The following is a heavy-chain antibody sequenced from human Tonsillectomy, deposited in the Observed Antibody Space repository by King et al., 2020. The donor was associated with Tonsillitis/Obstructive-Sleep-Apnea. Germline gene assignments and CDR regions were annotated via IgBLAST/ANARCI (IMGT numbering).Heavy chain of an antibody. CDR3: ARCFGRTFRGNHYYSYYYLDV. Sequence: QLVQSGAEVKKPGASVKVSCEASSYNFSNYDITWVRQAPGQGLECMGWISAYNGNTNYAQQLQGRVTMTTDTSTSTAYMELRNMRSDDPDVYYCARCFGRTFRGNHYYSYYYLDVWGTGTTVPGS. CDR1: SYNFSNYD. J-gene: IGHJ6*03. V-gene: IGHV1-18*01. CDR2: ISAYNGNT. D-gene: IGHD3-16*01.